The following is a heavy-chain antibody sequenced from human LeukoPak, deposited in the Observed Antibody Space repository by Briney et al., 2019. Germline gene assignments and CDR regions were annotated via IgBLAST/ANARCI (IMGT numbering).Heavy chain of an antibody. CDR2: MNPNSGNT. Sequence: GASVKVSCKTSGYTFISYGISWVRQAPGQGLEWMGWMNPNSGNTGYAQKFQGRVTMTRNTSISTAYMELSSLRSEDMAVYYCARDLIGAVAGYDYWGQGTLVTVSS. J-gene: IGHJ4*02. V-gene: IGHV1-8*02. D-gene: IGHD6-19*01. CDR1: GYTFISYG. CDR3: ARDLIGAVAGYDY.